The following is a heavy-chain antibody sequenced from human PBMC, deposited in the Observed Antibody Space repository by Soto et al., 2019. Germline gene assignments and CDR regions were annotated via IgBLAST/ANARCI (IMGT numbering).Heavy chain of an antibody. CDR3: ARSVAVPGEQIDY. V-gene: IGHV4-59*01. J-gene: IGHJ4*02. Sequence: PPEKLSLTCSVSGGSISGSYWSWIRQSPGKGLEWLGYVYYTGSTNYSPSLRSRVSISVDTSKNEFSLRLSSVTAADTAVYFCARSVAVPGEQIDYCGQVSQVTVSA. D-gene: IGHD6-19*01. CDR1: GGSISGSY. CDR2: VYYTGST.